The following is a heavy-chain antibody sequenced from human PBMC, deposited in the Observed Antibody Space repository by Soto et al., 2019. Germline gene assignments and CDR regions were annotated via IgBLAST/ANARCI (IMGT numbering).Heavy chain of an antibody. CDR2: ISDSGDDT. Sequence: EVQLLESGGGLVQPGGSLRLSCVASGFTFSGAPMSWARQAPGKGLDWVSAISDSGDDTYYADSVKGRLTISRDNSKNILYLQMNNLRAEDTTVYYCARMFTIAMTGSRFDPWGQGTLVTVSS. D-gene: IGHD6-19*01. V-gene: IGHV3-23*01. CDR3: ARMFTIAMTGSRFDP. CDR1: GFTFSGAP. J-gene: IGHJ5*02.